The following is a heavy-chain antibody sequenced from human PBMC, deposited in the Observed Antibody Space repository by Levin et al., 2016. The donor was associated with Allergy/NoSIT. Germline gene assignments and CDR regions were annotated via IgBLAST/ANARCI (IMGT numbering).Heavy chain of an antibody. CDR1: GGSISSGTYY. J-gene: IGHJ4*02. V-gene: IGHV4-61*02. CDR2: IYISGST. Sequence: SETLSLTCTVSGGSISSGTYYWNWIRQPAGKGLEWIGRIYISGSTNYNPSLKSRVTISVDTSKNQFSLELSSVTAADTAVYYCARAPLDSSNWNKYYFDYWGQGTLVTVSS. CDR3: ARAPLDSSNWNKYYFDY. D-gene: IGHD1/OR15-1a*01.